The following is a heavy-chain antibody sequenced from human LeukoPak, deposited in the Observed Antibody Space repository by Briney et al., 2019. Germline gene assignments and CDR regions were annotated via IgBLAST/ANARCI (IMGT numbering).Heavy chain of an antibody. CDR1: GYTFSSYG. D-gene: IGHD6-13*01. Sequence: ASVKVSCKASGYTFSSYGITWVRQAPGQGLEWMAWISAYNGKTKFAQKFQDRVTMTTDTSTSTAYMELRSLRSDDTAVYYCARESINVRDGTWYLGWFDPWGQGTLVTVSS. J-gene: IGHJ5*02. CDR2: ISAYNGKT. CDR3: ARESINVRDGTWYLGWFDP. V-gene: IGHV1-18*01.